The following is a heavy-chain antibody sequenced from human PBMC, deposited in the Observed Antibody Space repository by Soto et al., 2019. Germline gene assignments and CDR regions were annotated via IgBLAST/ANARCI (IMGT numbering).Heavy chain of an antibody. J-gene: IGHJ4*02. CDR1: GFTFSSYA. D-gene: IGHD3-10*01. V-gene: IGHV3-30-3*01. CDR2: ISYDGSNK. Sequence: PGGSLRLSCAASGFTFSSYAMYWVRQAPGKGLEWVAVISYDGSNKYYADSVKGRFTISRDNSKNTLYPQMNSLRAEDTAVYYCARDRVFDYWGQGTLVTVSS. CDR3: ARDRVFDY.